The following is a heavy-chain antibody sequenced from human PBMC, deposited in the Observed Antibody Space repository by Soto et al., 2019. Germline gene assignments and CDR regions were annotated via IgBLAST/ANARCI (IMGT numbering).Heavy chain of an antibody. Sequence: ASVKVSCKASGYTFTSYDINWVRQATGQGFEWMGWMNPNSGNTGYAQKFQGRVTMTADKSTSTAYMELSSLRSEDTAVYYCASPGRSGYYTDYYYYGMDVWGQGTTVTVSS. CDR2: MNPNSGNT. D-gene: IGHD3-3*01. CDR1: GYTFTSYD. J-gene: IGHJ6*02. V-gene: IGHV1-8*01. CDR3: ASPGRSGYYTDYYYYGMDV.